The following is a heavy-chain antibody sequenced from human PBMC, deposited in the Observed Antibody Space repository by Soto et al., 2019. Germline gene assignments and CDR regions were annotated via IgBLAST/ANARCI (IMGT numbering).Heavy chain of an antibody. V-gene: IGHV1-69*13. CDR3: ARGKRKEVATAYDY. CDR1: GGTFSSYA. CDR2: IIPIFGTA. Sequence: GASVKVSCKASGGTFSSYAISWVRQAPGQGLEWMGGIIPIFGTANYAQKFQGRVTITADESTSTAYMELSSLRSEDTAVYYCARGKRKEVATAYDYWGQGTLVTVSS. D-gene: IGHD5-18*01. J-gene: IGHJ4*02.